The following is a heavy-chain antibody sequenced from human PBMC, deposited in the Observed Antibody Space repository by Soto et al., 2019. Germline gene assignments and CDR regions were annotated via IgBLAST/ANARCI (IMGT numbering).Heavy chain of an antibody. Sequence: QVQLVQSGGEVKKPGASVKVSCQASGYTFSDYAISWVRQAPGQGLEWMGWISASTRNTDPAQNFQGRVIMTLDTSPNTAYMELRSLRSDDTAVYYCVRCYCSVGSCYACWHFDLWGRGTLVTVSS. CDR1: GYTFSDYA. J-gene: IGHJ2*01. V-gene: IGHV1-18*01. CDR2: ISASTRNT. CDR3: VRCYCSVGSCYACWHFDL. D-gene: IGHD2-15*01.